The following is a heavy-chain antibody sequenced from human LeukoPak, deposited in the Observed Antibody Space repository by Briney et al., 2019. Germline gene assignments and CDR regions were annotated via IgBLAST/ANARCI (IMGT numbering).Heavy chain of an antibody. J-gene: IGHJ6*02. Sequence: PGGSLRLSCAASGFTFSTYGMHWLRQAPGKGPESVALIRHDGSETYHVESVKGRFTISRDDSKNTFYLQMNSLRAEDTAVYYCAKANRDHLSHYYGVDVWGQGTTVVVSS. D-gene: IGHD3-10*01. CDR3: AKANRDHLSHYYGVDV. V-gene: IGHV3-30*02. CDR1: GFTFSTYG. CDR2: IRHDGSET.